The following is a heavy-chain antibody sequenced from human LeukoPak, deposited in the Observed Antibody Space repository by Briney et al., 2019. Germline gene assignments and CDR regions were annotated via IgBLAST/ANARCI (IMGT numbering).Heavy chain of an antibody. CDR1: GFTFTTYS. CDR3: ARGHTAVTRHFDF. V-gene: IGHV3-21*01. CDR2: ISSGSSAI. D-gene: IGHD4-17*01. J-gene: IGHJ4*02. Sequence: GGSLRLSCEASGFTFTTYSMTWVRQAPGKGLEWVSIISSGSSAIFSADALKGRFTISRDDAKNLLYLDMNSLRAEDTAVYYCARGHTAVTRHFDFWGQGTLVTVPS.